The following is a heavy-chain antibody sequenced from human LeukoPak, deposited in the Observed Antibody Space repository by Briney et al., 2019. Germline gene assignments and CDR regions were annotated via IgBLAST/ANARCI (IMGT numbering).Heavy chain of an antibody. D-gene: IGHD3-22*01. CDR2: INPSGGST. V-gene: IGHV1-46*01. J-gene: IGHJ4*02. CDR1: GYTFTSYY. Sequence: GASVKVSCKASGYTFTSYYMHWVRQAPGQGLEWMGIINPSGGSTSYAQKFQGRVTMTRDTSTSTVYMELSSLRAEDTAVYYCAKAADSSGYYYGDYFDYWGQGTLVTVSS. CDR3: AKAADSSGYYYGDYFDY.